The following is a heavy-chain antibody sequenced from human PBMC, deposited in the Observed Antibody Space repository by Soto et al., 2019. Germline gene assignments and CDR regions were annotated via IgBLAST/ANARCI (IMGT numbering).Heavy chain of an antibody. Sequence: GGSLRLSCAVSGFTFSSYWMSWVRQAPGKGLEWVANIKQDGSEKYYADSVKGRFTISRDNAKNSLYLQMNSLRDEDTAVYYCAREGTRGGFLNWFDPWGQGTLVTVSS. CDR1: GFTFSSYW. CDR2: IKQDGSEK. D-gene: IGHD3-10*01. J-gene: IGHJ5*02. V-gene: IGHV3-7*01. CDR3: AREGTRGGFLNWFDP.